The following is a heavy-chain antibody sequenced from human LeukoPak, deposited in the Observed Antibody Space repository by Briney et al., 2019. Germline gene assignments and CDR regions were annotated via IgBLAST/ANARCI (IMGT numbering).Heavy chain of an antibody. Sequence: ASVKVSCKASGYTFNNYDITWVRQAPGQGLECMGWISAYNGNSNYAQKLQGRVTMTTDTSTSTAYMELRSLKSDDTAVYYCARGYFDWSRHKLTPDFDYWGQGTLVTVSS. D-gene: IGHD3-9*01. V-gene: IGHV1-18*01. CDR2: ISAYNGNS. CDR1: GYTFNNYD. J-gene: IGHJ4*02. CDR3: ARGYFDWSRHKLTPDFDY.